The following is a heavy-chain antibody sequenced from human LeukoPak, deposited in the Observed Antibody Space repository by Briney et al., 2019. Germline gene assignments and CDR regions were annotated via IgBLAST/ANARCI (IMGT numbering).Heavy chain of an antibody. CDR3: AKGDWYQLPIYYFDY. D-gene: IGHD2-2*01. Sequence: GGSLRLSCAASGFTFSSYSMNWVRQAPGKGLEWVSSISSSSSYIYYADSVKGRFTISRDNSRNTLYLQMNSLRAEDTAVYYCAKGDWYQLPIYYFDYWGQGTLVTVSS. CDR2: ISSSSSYI. CDR1: GFTFSSYS. J-gene: IGHJ4*02. V-gene: IGHV3-21*04.